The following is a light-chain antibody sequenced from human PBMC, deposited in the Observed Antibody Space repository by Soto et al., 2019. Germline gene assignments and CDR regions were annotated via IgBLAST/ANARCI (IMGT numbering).Light chain of an antibody. CDR2: AAS. J-gene: IGKJ4*02. Sequence: DVQVTKSPSALSATVGDRVTITCQTSQRISSYLNWYQQKPGKAPKLLIYAASSLQSGVPSRFSGSGSGTDFTLTISSLQPEDFATYYCQQSYSSPLTFGRGTNV. V-gene: IGKV1-39*01. CDR1: QRISSY. CDR3: QQSYSSPLT.